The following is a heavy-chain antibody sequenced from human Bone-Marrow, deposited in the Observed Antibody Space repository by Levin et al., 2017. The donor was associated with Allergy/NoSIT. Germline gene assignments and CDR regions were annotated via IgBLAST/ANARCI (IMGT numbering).Heavy chain of an antibody. Sequence: SETLSLTYSVSGGSISNYYWSWIRRPPGKGLEWIGYIDYSGFPNYNPSLKGRVTISIDTSKSQFSLNLSSVTAADTAVYFCARVIGGYHYDNSGYTHYFDYWGQGALVTVSS. CDR3: ARVIGGYHYDNSGYTHYFDY. V-gene: IGHV4-59*01. CDR2: IDYSGFP. J-gene: IGHJ4*02. CDR1: GGSISNYY. D-gene: IGHD3-22*01.